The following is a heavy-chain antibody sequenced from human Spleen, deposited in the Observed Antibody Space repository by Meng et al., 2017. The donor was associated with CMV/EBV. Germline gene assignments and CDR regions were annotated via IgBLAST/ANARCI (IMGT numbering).Heavy chain of an antibody. V-gene: IGHV3-53*01. CDR1: GFTFSRHN. J-gene: IGHJ4*02. Sequence: GESLKISCAASGFTFSRHNMNWVRQAPGKGLEWVSVIYSDGSAYYADSVKGRFTISRDNPKNTLHLQVNSLRAEDTAVYYCARGRQQLDYWGQGTLVTVSS. D-gene: IGHD6-13*01. CDR3: ARGRQQLDY. CDR2: IYSDGSA.